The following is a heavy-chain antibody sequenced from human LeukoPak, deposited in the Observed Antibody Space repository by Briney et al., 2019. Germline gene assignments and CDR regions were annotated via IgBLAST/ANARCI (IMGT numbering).Heavy chain of an antibody. V-gene: IGHV4-59*01. Sequence: SETLSLTCTVSGGSISSYYWSWTRQPPGKGLEWIGYIYYSGSTNYNPSLKSRVTISVDTSKNQFSLKLSSVTAADTAVYYCARDKRSSGPTHYYYMDVWGKGTTVTVSS. CDR2: IYYSGST. CDR1: GGSISSYY. CDR3: ARDKRSSGPTHYYYMDV. J-gene: IGHJ6*03. D-gene: IGHD6-19*01.